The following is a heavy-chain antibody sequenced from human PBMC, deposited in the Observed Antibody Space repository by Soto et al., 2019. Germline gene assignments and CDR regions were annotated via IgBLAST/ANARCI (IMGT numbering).Heavy chain of an antibody. J-gene: IGHJ3*02. CDR1: GGSISSSNW. CDR2: IYHSGST. Sequence: SETLSLTCAVSGGSISSSNWWSWVRQPPGKGLEWIGEIYHSGSTNYNPSLKSRVTISVDKSKNRFSLKLSSVTAADTAVYYCAWIAVAADAFDIWGQGTMVTVSS. V-gene: IGHV4-4*02. CDR3: AWIAVAADAFDI. D-gene: IGHD6-19*01.